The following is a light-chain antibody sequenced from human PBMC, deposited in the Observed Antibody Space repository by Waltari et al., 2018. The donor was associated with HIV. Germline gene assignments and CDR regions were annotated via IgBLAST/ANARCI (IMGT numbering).Light chain of an antibody. Sequence: DIVMTQSPDSLAVSLGERDTINCKSSQSVLYSSNNKNDLAWYQQKPGQPPKLLIYWASTRESGVPDLFSGSGSGTDFTLTISSLQAEDVAVYYCQQYYSTPHTFGQGTKLEIK. CDR1: QSVLYSSNNKND. CDR3: QQYYSTPHT. V-gene: IGKV4-1*01. CDR2: WAS. J-gene: IGKJ2*01.